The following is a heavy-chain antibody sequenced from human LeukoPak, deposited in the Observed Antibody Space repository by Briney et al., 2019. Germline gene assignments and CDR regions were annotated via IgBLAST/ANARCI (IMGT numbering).Heavy chain of an antibody. V-gene: IGHV3-30-3*01. CDR3: ARENIVVVTAIRDAFDI. J-gene: IGHJ3*02. Sequence: GGSLRLSCAASGFIFSSYVMHWVRQAPGKGLEWVAVISYDGSNKYYADSVMGRFTISRDNSKNRLYLQMNSLRPEDTAVYYCARENIVVVTAIRDAFDIWGQGTMVTVSS. CDR2: ISYDGSNK. D-gene: IGHD2-21*02. CDR1: GFIFSSYV.